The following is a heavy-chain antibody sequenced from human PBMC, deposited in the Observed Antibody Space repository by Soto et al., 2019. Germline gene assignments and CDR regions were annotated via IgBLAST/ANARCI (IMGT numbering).Heavy chain of an antibody. D-gene: IGHD5-18*01. CDR1: GASVSTGAYY. J-gene: IGHJ5*02. CDR2: VYESGYT. Sequence: VSTSETLSLTCTVSGASVSTGAYYWGWVRQRPGRGLEWIGYVYESGYTYYNMSLKSGLTISLDRSNNQFSLGLTSVTAADTAVYYCVRALRHAAMVYPWFDPWGQGTLVTVSS. V-gene: IGHV4-31*03. CDR3: VRALRHAAMVYPWFDP.